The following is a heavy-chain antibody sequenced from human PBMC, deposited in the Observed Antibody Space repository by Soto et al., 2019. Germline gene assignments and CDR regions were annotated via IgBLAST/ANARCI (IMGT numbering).Heavy chain of an antibody. CDR1: GGTFSSYA. Sequence: SVKVSCKASGGTFSSYAISWVRQAPGQGLEWMGGIIPIFGTANYAQKFQGRVTITADESTSTAYMELSSLRSEDTAVYYCFISSSWVKEPDDYWGQGTLVTVSS. CDR2: IIPIFGTA. CDR3: FISSSWVKEPDDY. J-gene: IGHJ4*02. V-gene: IGHV1-69*13. D-gene: IGHD6-13*01.